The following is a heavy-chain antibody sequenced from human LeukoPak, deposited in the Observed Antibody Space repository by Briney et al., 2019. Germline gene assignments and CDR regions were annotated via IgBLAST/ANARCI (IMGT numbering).Heavy chain of an antibody. J-gene: IGHJ4*02. CDR1: GYTFTGYY. V-gene: IGHV1-2*02. D-gene: IGHD3-16*01. Sequence: GASVKVSCKASGYTFTGYYMHWVRQAPGQGLEWMGWINPNSGGTNYAQKFQGRVTMTRDTSISTAYMELSRLRSDDTAVYYCARDYDYVWGSPYYLDYWGQGTLVTVSS. CDR2: INPNSGGT. CDR3: ARDYDYVWGSPYYLDY.